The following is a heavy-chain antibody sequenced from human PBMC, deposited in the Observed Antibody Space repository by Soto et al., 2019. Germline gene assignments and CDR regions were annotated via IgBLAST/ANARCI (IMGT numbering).Heavy chain of an antibody. CDR3: AKRRYIVVVPAANLFDP. CDR1: EFTFSSYA. Sequence: GGSLRLSCAASEFTFSSYAMSWVRQAPGKGLEWVSAISGSGGSTYYADSVKGRFTISRDNSKNSLYLQMNSLRAEDTAVYYCAKRRYIVVVPAANLFDPWGQGTLVTVSS. CDR2: ISGSGGST. J-gene: IGHJ5*02. V-gene: IGHV3-23*01. D-gene: IGHD2-2*01.